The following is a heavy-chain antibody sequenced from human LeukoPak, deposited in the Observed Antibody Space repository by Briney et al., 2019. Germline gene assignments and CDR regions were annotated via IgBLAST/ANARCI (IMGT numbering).Heavy chain of an antibody. J-gene: IGHJ5*02. CDR2: IYPGDSNT. CDR1: GYSFTSYW. V-gene: IGHV5-51*01. Sequence: GESLKISCKGSGYSFTSYWIAWVRQMPGKGLEWMGIIYPGDSNTRYSPSFQGQVTISADKSISTAYLQWSSLKASDTAMYYCARASSSVALILPWFDPWAREPWSPSPQ. CDR3: ARASSSVALILPWFDP. D-gene: IGHD6-6*01.